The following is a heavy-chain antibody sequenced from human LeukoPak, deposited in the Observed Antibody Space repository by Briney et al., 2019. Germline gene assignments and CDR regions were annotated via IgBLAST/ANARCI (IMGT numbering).Heavy chain of an antibody. CDR1: GFTFGDYA. CDR3: TRVGTVVTPGGFDY. Sequence: PGGSLRHSCTASGFTFGDYAMSWFRQAPGKGLEWVGFIRSKAYGGTTEYAASVKGRFTISRDDSKSIAYLQMNSLKTEDTAVYYCTRVGTVVTPGGFDYWGQGTLVTVSS. D-gene: IGHD4-23*01. CDR2: IRSKAYGGTT. V-gene: IGHV3-49*03. J-gene: IGHJ4*02.